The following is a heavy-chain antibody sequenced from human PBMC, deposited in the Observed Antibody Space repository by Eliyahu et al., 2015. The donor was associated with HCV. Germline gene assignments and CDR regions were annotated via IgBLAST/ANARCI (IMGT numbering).Heavy chain of an antibody. D-gene: IGHD6-6*01. CDR1: GGSISSXGYY. J-gene: IGHJ5*02. CDR3: ARSTYSSSLGDWFDP. Sequence: QVQLQESGPGLVKPSQTLSLTCTVXGGSISSXGYYWSWIRQHPGKGLEWIGYIYYSGSTYYNPSLKSRVTISVDTSKNQFSLKLSSVTAADTAVYYCARSTYSSSLGDWFDPWGQGTLVTVSS. V-gene: IGHV4-31*03. CDR2: IYYSGST.